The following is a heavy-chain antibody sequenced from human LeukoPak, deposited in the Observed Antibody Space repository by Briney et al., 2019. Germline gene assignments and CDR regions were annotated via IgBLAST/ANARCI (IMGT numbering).Heavy chain of an antibody. Sequence: SGTLSLTCAVSGGSISSNNWWSWVRQPPGKGPEWIGEIYHSGSTTYNPSLKSRVTISVDESKNQFSLKLSSVTAADTAVYYCARNGDLCLDYWGQGTLVTVSS. CDR1: GGSISSNNW. CDR3: ARNGDLCLDY. CDR2: IYHSGST. D-gene: IGHD4-17*01. V-gene: IGHV4-4*02. J-gene: IGHJ4*02.